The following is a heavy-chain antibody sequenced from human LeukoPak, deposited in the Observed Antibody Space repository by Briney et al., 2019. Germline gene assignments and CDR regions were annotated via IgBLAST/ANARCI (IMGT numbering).Heavy chain of an antibody. CDR2: MTGSGTSS. D-gene: IGHD6-19*01. V-gene: IGHV3-23*01. J-gene: IGHJ4*02. CDR1: GFSVSNTY. CDR3: AKDDAVAISSLTY. Sequence: GGSLRLSCAASGFSVSNTYMSWVRQAPGKGLEWVSTMTGSGTSSYYADSVKGRFTVSRDNSKKTLYLQMKSLRAEDTAVYYCAKDDAVAISSLTYWGQGTLVTVSS.